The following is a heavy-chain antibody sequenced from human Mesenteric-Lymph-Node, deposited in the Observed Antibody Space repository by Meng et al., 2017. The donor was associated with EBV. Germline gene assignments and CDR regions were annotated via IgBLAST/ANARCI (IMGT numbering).Heavy chain of an antibody. Sequence: QVQLQESGPGLVKPSGTLSLTCAVSGASISGPNWWSWVRQPPGKGLEWIGEVYHSGSTNYNPSLKSRVTISVDTSKNQFSLKLSSVTAADTAAYYCARVFPDLDYWGQGTLVTVSS. CDR3: ARVFPDLDY. CDR2: VYHSGST. V-gene: IGHV4-4*02. CDR1: GASISGPNW. J-gene: IGHJ4*02.